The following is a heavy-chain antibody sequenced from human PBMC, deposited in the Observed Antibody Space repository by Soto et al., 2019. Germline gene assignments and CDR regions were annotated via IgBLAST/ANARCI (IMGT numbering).Heavy chain of an antibody. V-gene: IGHV4-39*07. Sequence: PSETLSLTCTVSGDSISSSIHYWGWIRQPPGTGLEWIGSTSHSGSAYYNPSLKSRVTISVDTSKNQFSLKLTSVPAADTAVYYCARAPNPKAMYYYDSSGLYFFAYWGQGTLVTVSS. J-gene: IGHJ4*02. CDR1: GDSISSSIHY. D-gene: IGHD3-22*01. CDR2: TSHSGSA. CDR3: ARAPNPKAMYYYDSSGLYFFAY.